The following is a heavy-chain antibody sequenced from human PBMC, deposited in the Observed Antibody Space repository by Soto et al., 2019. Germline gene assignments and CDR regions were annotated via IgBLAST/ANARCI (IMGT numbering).Heavy chain of an antibody. J-gene: IGHJ4*02. V-gene: IGHV3-23*01. CDR2: IRGDGGPT. Sequence: PGGSLRRSCTAAGFTFTSYGMGWVHQAPGKGLQWVSTIRGDGGPTHYTDSVKGRFSISRDNSKNTVYLQRDSLRAEDTAMYFCARDVGLDSDDFFAYWGQGTQVTVSS. CDR3: ARDVGLDSDDFFAY. CDR1: GFTFTSYG. D-gene: IGHD3-9*01.